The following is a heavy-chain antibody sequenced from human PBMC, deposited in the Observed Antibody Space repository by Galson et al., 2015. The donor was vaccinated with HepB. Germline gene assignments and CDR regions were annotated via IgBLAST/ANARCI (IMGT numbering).Heavy chain of an antibody. CDR3: RLGYCTGGSCSSGSKVDH. CDR2: IRVNTNNYAT. Sequence: SLRLSCAASGFTFSGSAIYWVRQSSGKGLEWVGRIRVNTNNYATAYGASMKGRFTISRDDSKNTAYLQMDSLKPDDTAVYYCRLGYCTGGSCSSGSKVDHWGQGTLVIVSS. J-gene: IGHJ4*02. D-gene: IGHD2-15*01. CDR1: GFTFSGSA. V-gene: IGHV3-73*01.